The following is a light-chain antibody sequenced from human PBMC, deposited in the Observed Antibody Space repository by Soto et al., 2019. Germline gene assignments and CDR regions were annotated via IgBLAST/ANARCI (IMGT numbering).Light chain of an antibody. V-gene: IGKV3-20*01. Sequence: EIVLTQSPGTLSLSPGERATRSCRASQSVSSSYLAWYRQKPGQAPRLLIYGASSRATGIPDRFSGSGSGTDFTLTISRLEPEDFAVYYCQQYGSSPRTFGQGTKVEIK. J-gene: IGKJ1*01. CDR1: QSVSSSY. CDR3: QQYGSSPRT. CDR2: GAS.